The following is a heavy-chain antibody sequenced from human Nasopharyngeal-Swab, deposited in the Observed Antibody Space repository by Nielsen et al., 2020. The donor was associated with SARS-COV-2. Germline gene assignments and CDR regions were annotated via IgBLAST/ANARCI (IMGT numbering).Heavy chain of an antibody. V-gene: IGHV3-48*03. J-gene: IGHJ6*02. CDR2: ISSSGSTI. D-gene: IGHD3-10*01. CDR3: ARVGVSLYYYYYGMDV. Sequence: VRQAPGKGLEWVSYISSSGSTIYYADSVKGRFTISRDNAKNSLYLQMNSLRAEDTAVYYCARVGVSLYYYYYGMDVWGQGTTVTVSS.